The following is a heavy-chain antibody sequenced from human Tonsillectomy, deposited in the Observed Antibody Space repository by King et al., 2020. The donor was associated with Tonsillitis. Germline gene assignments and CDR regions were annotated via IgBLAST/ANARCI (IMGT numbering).Heavy chain of an antibody. CDR3: AKGFPEYSSSPFDP. CDR1: GFTFDDFA. Sequence: VQSGRSLRLSCAASGFTFDDFAMHWVRQAPGKGLEWVSGIIWNSGSIGYAVSVKGRFTISRDNANNSLYLQMNSLRPEDTAMYYCAKGFPEYSSSPFDPWGQGTLVTVPS. CDR2: IIWNSGSI. V-gene: IGHV3-9*01. D-gene: IGHD6-6*01. J-gene: IGHJ5*02.